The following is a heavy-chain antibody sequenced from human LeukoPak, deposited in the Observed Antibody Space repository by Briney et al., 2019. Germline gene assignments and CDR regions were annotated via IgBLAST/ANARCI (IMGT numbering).Heavy chain of an antibody. V-gene: IGHV3-66*01. J-gene: IGHJ5*02. Sequence: PGGSLRLSCAASGFTSSSYGMHWVRQAPGKGLEWVSVIYGGGNIYYADSVKGRFTISRDNSKNTLYLQMNSLRAEDTAVYYCASIVVGGYYYDSSGPWGQGTLVTVSS. CDR1: GFTSSSYG. CDR3: ASIVVGGYYYDSSGP. D-gene: IGHD3-22*01. CDR2: IYGGGNI.